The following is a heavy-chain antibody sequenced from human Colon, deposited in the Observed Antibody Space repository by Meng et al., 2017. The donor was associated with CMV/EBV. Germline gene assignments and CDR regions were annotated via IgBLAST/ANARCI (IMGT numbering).Heavy chain of an antibody. J-gene: IGHJ3*01. CDR3: ARDSPVDAFDF. CDR1: GFTFSNSD. Sequence: GGSLRLSCAASGFTFSNSDMNWVRQAPEKGLEWLAYISSSSSNIYYADSVKGRFTISRDNAENSLYLHMNSLRAEDTAVYFCARDSPVDAFDFWGQGTRVTVSS. V-gene: IGHV3-48*04. CDR2: ISSSSSNI.